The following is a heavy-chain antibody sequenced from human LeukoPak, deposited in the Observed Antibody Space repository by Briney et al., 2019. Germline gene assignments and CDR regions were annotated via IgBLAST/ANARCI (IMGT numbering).Heavy chain of an antibody. Sequence: GGSLRLSCGASGFNFSSYEMNWVRQAPGKGLEWVSYISRSGSTIDYADSVKGRFTISRDNAKNSLYLQMNSLRAEDTAVYYCAGWVNVGGQGTLVTVSS. D-gene: IGHD1-1*01. CDR2: ISRSGSTI. J-gene: IGHJ4*02. CDR1: GFNFSSYE. V-gene: IGHV3-48*03. CDR3: AGWVNV.